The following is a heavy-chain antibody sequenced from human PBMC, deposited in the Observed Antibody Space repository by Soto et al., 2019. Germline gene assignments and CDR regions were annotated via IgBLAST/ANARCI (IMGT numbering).Heavy chain of an antibody. CDR1: VGSFSAYY. J-gene: IGHJ3*02. V-gene: IGHV4-34*01. D-gene: IGHD2-21*01. CDR2: IIHSGST. Sequence: PXETLSLTCAFYVGSFSAYYWSWIRHPPGRGLEWIGEIIHSGSTNYNPSLKSRVTISVDTSKNQVSLKLSTVTAADTAVYYCAGGMVKRRAFDIWGQGTMVTVSS. CDR3: AGGMVKRRAFDI.